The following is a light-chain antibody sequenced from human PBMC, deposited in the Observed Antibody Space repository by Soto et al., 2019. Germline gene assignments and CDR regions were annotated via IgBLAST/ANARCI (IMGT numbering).Light chain of an antibody. V-gene: IGKV4-1*01. Sequence: DIVMTQSPDSLAVSLGERATINCKSSQTVLHSSNNKNWVAWYKQRPGQPPKLLIYWESTRQSWVPDRFSRSGSGTDFTLTISSLQAEDGAVYYCQQYYSTPFTFGQGTKLEIE. J-gene: IGKJ2*01. CDR2: WES. CDR3: QQYYSTPFT. CDR1: QTVLHSSNNKNW.